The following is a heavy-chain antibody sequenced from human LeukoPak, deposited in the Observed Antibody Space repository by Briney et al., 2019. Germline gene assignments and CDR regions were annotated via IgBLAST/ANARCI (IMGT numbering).Heavy chain of an antibody. V-gene: IGHV3-30*18. D-gene: IGHD2-2*01. CDR1: GFTFSSYG. Sequence: WVLRLSCAASGFTFSSYGMHWVRQAPGKGLEWVAVISYDGSNKYYADSVKGRFTISRDNSKNTLYLQMNSLRAEDTAVYYCAKGRVPAAKYYYYYYGMDVWGQGTTVTVSS. J-gene: IGHJ6*02. CDR3: AKGRVPAAKYYYYYYGMDV. CDR2: ISYDGSNK.